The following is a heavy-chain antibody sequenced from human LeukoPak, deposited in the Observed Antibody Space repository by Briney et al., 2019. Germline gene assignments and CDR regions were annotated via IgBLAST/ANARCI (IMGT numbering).Heavy chain of an antibody. D-gene: IGHD6-6*01. J-gene: IGHJ4*02. V-gene: IGHV4-38-2*02. CDR1: GDSIRRGFY. CDR2: MFHSGST. Sequence: SETLCLTCTVSGDSIRRGFYWGWIRQPPGKGLEWIGSMFHSGSTYLNPSLRSRISISVDTSKNQFYLTLSSVSAADTAMYYCAREAARPSFAYWGQGSLVTVSS. CDR3: AREAARPSFAY.